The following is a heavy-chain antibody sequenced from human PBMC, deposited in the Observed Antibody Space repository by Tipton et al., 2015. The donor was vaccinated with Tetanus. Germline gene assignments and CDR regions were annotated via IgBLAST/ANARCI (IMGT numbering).Heavy chain of an antibody. D-gene: IGHD6-19*01. CDR3: AKVVAGTEGYGYFHH. J-gene: IGHJ1*01. CDR1: GLTVSSNY. V-gene: IGHV3-9*01. Sequence: SLRLSCAASGLTVSSNYMSWVRQAPGKGLEWVSVISWNSGSIGYADSVKGRFTISRDNAKNSLYLQMNSLRAEDTALYYCAKVVAGTEGYGYFHHWGQGTLVTVSS. CDR2: ISWNSGSI.